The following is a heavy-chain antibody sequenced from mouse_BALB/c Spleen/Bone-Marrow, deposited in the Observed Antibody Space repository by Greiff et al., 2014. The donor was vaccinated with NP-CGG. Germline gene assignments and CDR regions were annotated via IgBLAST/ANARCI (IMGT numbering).Heavy chain of an antibody. CDR2: INPSSGYT. CDR1: GYTFTSYT. CDR3: ARWANWDGFAY. V-gene: IGHV1-4*01. J-gene: IGHJ3*01. D-gene: IGHD4-1*02. Sequence: QVQLKQSGAELARPGASVKMSYKASGYTFTSYTMHWVKQRPGQGLEWIGYINPSSGYTNYNQKFKDKAALTADKSSSTAYMQLSSLTSEDSAVYYCARWANWDGFAYWGQGTLVTVSA.